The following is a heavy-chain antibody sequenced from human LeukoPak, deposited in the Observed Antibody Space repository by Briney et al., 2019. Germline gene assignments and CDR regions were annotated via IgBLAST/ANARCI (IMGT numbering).Heavy chain of an antibody. D-gene: IGHD2-2*01. CDR3: ARGGRGYCSSTSCYAPDY. CDR2: ISSSSSTT. V-gene: IGHV3-48*02. J-gene: IGHJ4*02. Sequence: PGGSLRLSCAASGFTFSSYSMNWVRQAPGKGLEWVSYISSSSSTTYYADSVKGRFTISRDNAKNSLYLQMNSLRDEDTAVYYCARGGRGYCSSTSCYAPDYWGQGTLVTVSS. CDR1: GFTFSSYS.